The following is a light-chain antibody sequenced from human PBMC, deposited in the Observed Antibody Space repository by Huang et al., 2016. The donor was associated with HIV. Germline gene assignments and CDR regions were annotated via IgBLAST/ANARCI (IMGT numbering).Light chain of an antibody. CDR2: DAS. Sequence: EIVLTQSPATLSLSPGEGATLPCRASQRGSRYLAWYQQKPGQAPRLLIYDASNRATGIPDRFSGSGSGTDFTITISSVKPEDFAVYYCQHRSNLPLTFGGRTKVEIK. J-gene: IGKJ4*01. V-gene: IGKV3-11*01. CDR3: QHRSNLPLT. CDR1: QRGSRY.